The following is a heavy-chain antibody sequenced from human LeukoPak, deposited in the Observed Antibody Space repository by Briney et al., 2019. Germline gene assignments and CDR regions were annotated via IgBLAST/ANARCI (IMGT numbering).Heavy chain of an antibody. CDR2: IYPGDSGT. CDR1: GYRFTGYW. J-gene: IGHJ1*01. Sequence: GESLKISCRSSGYRFTGYWIGWVRQMPGKGLEWMGIIYPGDSGTRYGPSFQGQVTISVDKSISTAYLQWSSLKASDTAMYYCARHRYFQLWGQGTLVTVSS. V-gene: IGHV5-51*01. CDR3: ARHRYFQL.